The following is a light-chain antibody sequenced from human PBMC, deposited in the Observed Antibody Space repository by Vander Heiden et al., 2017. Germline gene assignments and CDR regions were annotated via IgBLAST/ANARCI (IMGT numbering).Light chain of an antibody. CDR3: SSYTTTSALVL. CDR1: SDVGGYSF. V-gene: IGLV2-14*01. J-gene: IGLJ2*01. Sequence: SDVGGYSFVSWYQPHPGKAPRLLIYEVSDRPSGVSNRFSGSKLGNTASLTISALQPEDEADYYCSSYTTTSALVLFGGGTKVTV. CDR2: EVS.